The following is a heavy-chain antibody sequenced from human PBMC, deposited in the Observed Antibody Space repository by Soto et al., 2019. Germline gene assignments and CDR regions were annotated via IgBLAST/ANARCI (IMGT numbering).Heavy chain of an antibody. Sequence: QVQPQHWGARLLKPSETLSLTCAEYGRSMSGYNWSWLRRSPVRGLEWIGEIGPTGDTNYGPSFMSRVTVSVDTSKYELSLRLTQVTAADTAKYSCARNGVGFGYDIWGLGTMVSVAS. CDR2: IGPTGDT. D-gene: IGHD5-12*01. V-gene: IGHV4-34*02. CDR3: ARNGVGFGYDI. CDR1: GRSMSGYN. J-gene: IGHJ3*02.